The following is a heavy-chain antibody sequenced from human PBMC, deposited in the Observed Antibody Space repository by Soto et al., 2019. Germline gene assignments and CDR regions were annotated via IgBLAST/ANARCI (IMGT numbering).Heavy chain of an antibody. CDR2: SSAHNGNT. Sequence: QVHLVQSGAEVKKPGASVKVSCKGSGYTFTTYGITWVQQAPGQGLEWMGWSSAHNGNTNYAQKLQGRVTVTRDTSTSTAYLELRSLRSDDTAVYYCARGRYGDYWGQGALVTVSS. D-gene: IGHD1-1*01. J-gene: IGHJ4*02. CDR3: ARGRYGDY. V-gene: IGHV1-18*01. CDR1: GYTFTTYG.